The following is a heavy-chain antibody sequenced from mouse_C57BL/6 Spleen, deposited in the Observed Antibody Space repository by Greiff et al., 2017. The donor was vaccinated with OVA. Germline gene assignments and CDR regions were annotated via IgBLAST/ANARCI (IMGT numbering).Heavy chain of an antibody. CDR1: GYTFTDYY. V-gene: IGHV1-19*01. D-gene: IGHD2-1*01. J-gene: IGHJ4*01. CDR3: ARGLHGGAMDY. Sequence: DVQLQESGPVLVKPGASVKMSCKASGYTFTDYYMNWVKQSHGKSLEWIGVINPYNGGTSYNQKFKGKATLTVDKSSSTAYMELNSLTSEDSAVYYCARGLHGGAMDYWGQGTSVTVSS. CDR2: INPYNGGT.